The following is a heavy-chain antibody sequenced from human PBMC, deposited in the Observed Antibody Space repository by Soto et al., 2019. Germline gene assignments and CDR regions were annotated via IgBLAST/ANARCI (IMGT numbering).Heavy chain of an antibody. V-gene: IGHV1-69*05. CDR3: AREAAGYCSGGSCYSD. CDR1: GGTFGSYA. Sequence: QVQLVQSGAEVKKPGSSVKVSCKASGGTFGSYAISWVRQAPGQGLEWMGVIIPILPTTNYAQKFQGRVTISXDESTTTAYMGLSSLRSEDAAMYYCAREAAGYCSGGSCYSDWGQGTLVTVSS. D-gene: IGHD2-15*01. CDR2: IIPILPTT. J-gene: IGHJ4*02.